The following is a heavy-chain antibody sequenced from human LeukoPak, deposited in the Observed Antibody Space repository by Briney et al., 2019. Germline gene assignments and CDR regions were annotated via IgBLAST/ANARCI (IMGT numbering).Heavy chain of an antibody. CDR2: ISSSSSTM. CDR1: GFTFSSYS. V-gene: IGHV3-48*02. Sequence: GGSLRLSCAASGFTFSSYSMNWVRQAPGKGLEWVSYISSSSSTMYYADSVKGRFTISRDNAQNSLYLQMNSLRDEDTAVYYCARLPYCSGGSCYSDYYYYMDVWGKGTTVTVSS. J-gene: IGHJ6*03. D-gene: IGHD2-15*01. CDR3: ARLPYCSGGSCYSDYYYYMDV.